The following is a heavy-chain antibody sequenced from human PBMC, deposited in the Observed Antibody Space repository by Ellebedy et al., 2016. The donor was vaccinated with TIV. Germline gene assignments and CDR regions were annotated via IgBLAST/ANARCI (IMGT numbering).Heavy chain of an antibody. CDR1: GYSFTSYW. CDR3: ARGYCSSTSCPTNWFDP. J-gene: IGHJ5*02. CDR2: IYPGDSDT. D-gene: IGHD2-2*01. V-gene: IGHV5-51*01. Sequence: GESLKISCKGSGYSFTSYWIGWVRQMPGKGLEWMGIIYPGDSDTRYSPSFQGQVTISADKSISTAYLQWSSLKASDTAMYYCARGYCSSTSCPTNWFDPWGQGTLVTVSS.